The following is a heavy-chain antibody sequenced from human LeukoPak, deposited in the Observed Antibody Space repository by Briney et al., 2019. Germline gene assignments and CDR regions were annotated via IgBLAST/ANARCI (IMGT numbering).Heavy chain of an antibody. CDR3: ARGYQLPPDY. CDR1: GGSISSYY. D-gene: IGHD2-2*01. V-gene: IGHV4-59*12. CDR2: IYYSGST. Sequence: SETLSLTCTVSGGSISSYYWSWIRQPPGKGLEWIGYIYYSGSTYYNPSLKSRVTISVDTSKNQFSLKLSSVTAADTAVYYCARGYQLPPDYWGQGTLVTVSS. J-gene: IGHJ4*02.